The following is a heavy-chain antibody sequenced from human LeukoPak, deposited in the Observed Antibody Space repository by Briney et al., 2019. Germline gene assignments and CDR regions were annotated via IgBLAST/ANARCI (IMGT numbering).Heavy chain of an antibody. D-gene: IGHD3-22*01. CDR1: GFTFSNYA. Sequence: GGSLRLSCVVSGFTFSNYAMSWVRQAPGKGLEWVSGISGSGGSTYYADSVKGRFTISRDNPKNSLYLQMNSLRAEDTAVYYCAKTFYYDSSGYYRDHWGQGTLVTVSS. J-gene: IGHJ4*02. CDR3: AKTFYYDSSGYYRDH. V-gene: IGHV3-23*01. CDR2: ISGSGGST.